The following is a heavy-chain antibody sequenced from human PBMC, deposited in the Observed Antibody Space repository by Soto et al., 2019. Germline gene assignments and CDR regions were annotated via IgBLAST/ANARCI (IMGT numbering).Heavy chain of an antibody. CDR1: GFTFSSYE. D-gene: IGHD3-3*01. V-gene: IGHV3-23*01. CDR2: VSGNGGTT. Sequence: GSLRLSCAASGFTFSSYEMSWVRQAPGKGLEWVSLVSGNGGTTNYADSVKGRFTISRDNSQKTLYLQMNSLRAEDTAIYYCAKGKAHTLFGVDTLFDYWGQGTLVTVSS. J-gene: IGHJ4*02. CDR3: AKGKAHTLFGVDTLFDY.